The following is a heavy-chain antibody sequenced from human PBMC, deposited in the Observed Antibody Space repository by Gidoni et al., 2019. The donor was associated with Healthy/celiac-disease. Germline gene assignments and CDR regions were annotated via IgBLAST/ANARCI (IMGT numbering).Heavy chain of an antibody. Sequence: QVQLVQSGAEVKKPGSSVKVPCKASGGTFSSYAISWVRQAPGQGLEWMGGIIPIFGTANYAQKFQGRVTITADESTSTAYMELSSLRSEDTAVYYCARERVATTSVWFDPWGQGTLVTVSS. CDR3: ARERVATTSVWFDP. CDR2: IIPIFGTA. V-gene: IGHV1-69*01. CDR1: GGTFSSYA. D-gene: IGHD5-12*01. J-gene: IGHJ5*02.